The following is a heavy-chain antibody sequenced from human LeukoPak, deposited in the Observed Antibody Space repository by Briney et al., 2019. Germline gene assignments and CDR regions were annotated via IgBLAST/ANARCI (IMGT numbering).Heavy chain of an antibody. CDR2: ISSSGSTI. CDR3: ASAVGAGYYFDY. D-gene: IGHD1-26*01. J-gene: IGHJ4*02. CDR1: GFTFSSYE. V-gene: IGHV3-48*03. Sequence: GGSLRLSCAASGFTFSSYEMNWVRQAPGKGLEWVSYISSSGSTIYYADSVKGRFTISRDNAKNSLYLQMNSLRAEDTAFYYCASAVGAGYYFDYWGQGTLVTVPS.